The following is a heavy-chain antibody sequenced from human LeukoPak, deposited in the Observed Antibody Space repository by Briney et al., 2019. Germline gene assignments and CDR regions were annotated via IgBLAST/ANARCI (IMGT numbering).Heavy chain of an antibody. CDR3: AISGSRDYYGSGSLDY. Sequence: GGSLRLSCAASGFTFSSYDMHWVRQATGKGLEWVSGIGSAGDTYYPGSVKGRFTISRENAKNTLYLQMNSLRDGDTAVYYCAISGSRDYYGSGSLDYWGQGTLVTVSS. V-gene: IGHV3-13*04. CDR2: IGSAGDT. D-gene: IGHD3-10*01. J-gene: IGHJ4*02. CDR1: GFTFSSYD.